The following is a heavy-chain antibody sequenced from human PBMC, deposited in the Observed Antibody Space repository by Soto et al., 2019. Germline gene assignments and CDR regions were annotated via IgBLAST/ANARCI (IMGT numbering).Heavy chain of an antibody. CDR2: ISCDGSNK. V-gene: IGHV3-30*18. CDR3: AKGELELPDY. Sequence: PGGSLRLSCAASGFTFSSYGMHWVRQAPGKGLEWVAVISCDGSNKYYADSVKGRFTISRDNSKNTLYLQMSSLRAEDTAVYYCAKGELELPDYWGQGTLVTVSS. D-gene: IGHD1-7*01. J-gene: IGHJ4*02. CDR1: GFTFSSYG.